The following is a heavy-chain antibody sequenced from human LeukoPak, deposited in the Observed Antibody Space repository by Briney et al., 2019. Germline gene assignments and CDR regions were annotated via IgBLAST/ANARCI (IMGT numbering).Heavy chain of an antibody. J-gene: IGHJ6*03. CDR2: ISAYNGHT. CDR1: GYTFNSYG. CDR3: ARESPRYYYYMDV. V-gene: IGHV1-18*01. Sequence: GASVKVSCKASGYTFNSYGISWVRQAPGQGLEWMGWISAYNGHTNYAQKFQGRVTMTTDTSTSTAYMDLRSLRSDDTAVYYCARESPRYYYYMDVWGKGTTVTVSS.